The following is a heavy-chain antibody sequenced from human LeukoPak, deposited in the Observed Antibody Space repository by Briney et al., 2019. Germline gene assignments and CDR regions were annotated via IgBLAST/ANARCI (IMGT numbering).Heavy chain of an antibody. V-gene: IGHV3-48*03. J-gene: IGHJ4*02. CDR3: ARDNPYCGGDCYSRPDY. CDR2: ISSSGSTI. CDR1: GFTFSSYE. D-gene: IGHD2-21*02. Sequence: GGSLRLSCAASGFTFSSYEMNWVRQAPGKGLEWVSYISSSGSTIYYADSVKGRFTISRDNAKNSLHLQTNSLRAEDTAVYYCARDNPYCGGDCYSRPDYWGQGTLVTVSS.